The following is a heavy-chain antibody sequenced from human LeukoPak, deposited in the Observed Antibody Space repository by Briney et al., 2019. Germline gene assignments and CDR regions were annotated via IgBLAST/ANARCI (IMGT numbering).Heavy chain of an antibody. CDR3: AKDGEKDYYDSSGYFDY. CDR2: MRYDGSNK. D-gene: IGHD3-22*01. J-gene: IGHJ4*02. V-gene: IGHV3-30*02. CDR1: GFTFSTYS. Sequence: GGSLRLSCAVSGFTFSTYSMNWVRQAPGKGLEWVAFMRYDGSNKYYADSVKGRFTISRDNSKNTLYLQMNSLRAEDTAVYYCAKDGEKDYYDSSGYFDYWGQGTLVTVSS.